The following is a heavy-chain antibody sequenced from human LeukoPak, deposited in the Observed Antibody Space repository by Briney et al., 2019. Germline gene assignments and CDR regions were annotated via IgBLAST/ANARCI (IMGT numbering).Heavy chain of an antibody. CDR2: IFYSGST. CDR3: ARDPDYSNLNWFDP. Sequence: PSETLSLTCTVSGGSISSSSYYWGWIRQPPGKGLDWIGSIFYSGSTYYNPSLKSRVTTSVDTSKNQFSLKLSSVTAADTAVYYCARDPDYSNLNWFDPWGQGTLVTVSS. V-gene: IGHV4-39*07. CDR1: GGSISSSSYY. D-gene: IGHD4-11*01. J-gene: IGHJ5*02.